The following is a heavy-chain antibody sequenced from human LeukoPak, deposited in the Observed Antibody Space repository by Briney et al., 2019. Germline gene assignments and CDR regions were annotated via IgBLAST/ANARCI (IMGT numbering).Heavy chain of an antibody. CDR2: INHSGST. V-gene: IGHV4-34*01. CDR3: ARHDGIIAANDY. D-gene: IGHD1-1*01. CDR1: GGSFSGYY. Sequence: SETLSLTCAVYGGSFSGYYWSWIRQPPGKGLEWIGEINHSGSTNYNPSLKSRVTISVDTSKNQFSLKLSSVTAADTAVYYCARHDGIIAANDYWGQGTLVTVSS. J-gene: IGHJ4*02.